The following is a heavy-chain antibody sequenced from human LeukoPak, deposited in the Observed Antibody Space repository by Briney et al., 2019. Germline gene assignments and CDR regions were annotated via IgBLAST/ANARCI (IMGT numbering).Heavy chain of an antibody. J-gene: IGHJ4*02. CDR1: GFTFSSYS. CDR2: ISSSSSNI. Sequence: GGSLRLSCAASGFTFSSYSMNWVRQAPGKGLEWVSSISSSSSNICYADSVKGRFTISRDNAKNSLYLQMNSLRAEDTAVYYCARDYPVEMATDYWGQGTLVTVSS. V-gene: IGHV3-21*01. D-gene: IGHD5-24*01. CDR3: ARDYPVEMATDY.